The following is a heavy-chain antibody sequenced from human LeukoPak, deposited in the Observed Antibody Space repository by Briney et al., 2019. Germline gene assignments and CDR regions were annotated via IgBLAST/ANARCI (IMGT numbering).Heavy chain of an antibody. J-gene: IGHJ6*03. Sequence: GGSLRLSCAASGFTFSSYAMHWVRQAPGKGLEWVAVISYDGSNKYYADSVKGRFTISRDNAKNTVYLEMSSLRAEDSAVYYCARDPHYGAGFYHYYYMDVWGEGTTVTVSS. V-gene: IGHV3-30*04. D-gene: IGHD3-10*01. CDR2: ISYDGSNK. CDR3: ARDPHYGAGFYHYYYMDV. CDR1: GFTFSSYA.